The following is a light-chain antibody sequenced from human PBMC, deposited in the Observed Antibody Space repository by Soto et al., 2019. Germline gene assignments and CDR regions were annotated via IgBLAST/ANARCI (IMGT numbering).Light chain of an antibody. J-gene: IGKJ5*01. CDR1: QSVSSY. CDR3: QQRSNWPT. V-gene: IGKV3-11*01. Sequence: EIVLTQSPATLSLSPGEIATLSCSASQSVSSYLAWYQQKPGQAPRLLIYDASNRATGIPARFSGSGSGTDFTLTISSLEPEDFAVYYCQQRSNWPTFGQGTRLEIK. CDR2: DAS.